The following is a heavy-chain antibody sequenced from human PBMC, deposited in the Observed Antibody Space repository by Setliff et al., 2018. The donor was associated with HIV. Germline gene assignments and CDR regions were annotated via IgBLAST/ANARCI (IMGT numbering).Heavy chain of an antibody. CDR3: VKDHVSWRVRTYIDY. CDR2: VGGGRFET. V-gene: IGHV3-23*01. J-gene: IGHJ4*02. CDR1: GFTFKNYA. D-gene: IGHD3-3*01. Sequence: GGSLRLSCVASGFTFKNYAMNWVRQAPGKGLEWVSHVGGGRFETYYADSVQGRFTVSRDDSKSAIYLQMESLRAEDTALYYCVKDHVSWRVRTYIDYWGQGALVTVSS.